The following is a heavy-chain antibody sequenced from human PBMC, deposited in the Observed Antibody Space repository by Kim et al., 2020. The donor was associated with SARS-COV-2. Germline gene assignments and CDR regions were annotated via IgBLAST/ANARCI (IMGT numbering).Heavy chain of an antibody. V-gene: IGHV3-43D*03. CDR3: AKEDYSGSYYDS. Sequence: GGSLRLSCAASGFTFDDYAMHWVRQVPGKGLEWVSLISWNGNGTYYADSVKGRFTISRDNSKNSLFLQMNSLRADDTALYYCAKEDYSGSYYDSWGQGTLVTVSS. CDR1: GFTFDDYA. J-gene: IGHJ4*02. D-gene: IGHD1-26*01. CDR2: ISWNGNGT.